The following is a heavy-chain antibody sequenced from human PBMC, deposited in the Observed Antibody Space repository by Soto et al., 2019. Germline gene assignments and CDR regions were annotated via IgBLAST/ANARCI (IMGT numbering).Heavy chain of an antibody. D-gene: IGHD1-26*01. J-gene: IGHJ4*02. CDR3: VRGVGATTRHNDFDF. CDR2: SDGSGGT. CDR1: AGPIANSPSF. Sequence: KASATQSLTCDVSAGPIANSPSFWGWVRQPPRGGVEVLGISDGSGGTYYDPSVRSRFTVSGDTSKNQVSLRVRSVSVAETAMYYCVRGVGATTRHNDFDFWGQGIVVTVSS. V-gene: IGHV4-39*01.